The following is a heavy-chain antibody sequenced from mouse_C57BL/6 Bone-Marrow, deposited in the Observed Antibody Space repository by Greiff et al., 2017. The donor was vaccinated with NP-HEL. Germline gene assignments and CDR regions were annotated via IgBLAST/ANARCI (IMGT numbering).Heavy chain of an antibody. CDR3: AREEEEPFAY. CDR2: IDPSDSYT. Sequence: VQLQQPGAELVMPGASVKLSCKASGYTFTSYWMHWVKQRPGQGLEWIGEIDPSDSYTNYNQKFKGKSTLTVDKSSSTAYMQLSSRTSEDSAVYYCAREEEEPFAYWGQGTLVTVSA. CDR1: GYTFTSYW. V-gene: IGHV1-69*01. J-gene: IGHJ3*01.